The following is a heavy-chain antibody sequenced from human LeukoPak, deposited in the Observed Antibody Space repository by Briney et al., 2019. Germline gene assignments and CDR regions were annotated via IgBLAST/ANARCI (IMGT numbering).Heavy chain of an antibody. J-gene: IGHJ3*02. D-gene: IGHD1-14*01. CDR2: INHSGST. CDR1: GGSFSGYY. CDR3: ASPGATGAFDI. Sequence: SETLSLTCAVYGGSFSGYYWSWIRQPPGKGLEWIGEINHSGSTNYNPSLKSRVTIPVDTSKNQFSLKLSSVTAADTAVYYCASPGATGAFDIWGQGTMVTVSS. V-gene: IGHV4-34*01.